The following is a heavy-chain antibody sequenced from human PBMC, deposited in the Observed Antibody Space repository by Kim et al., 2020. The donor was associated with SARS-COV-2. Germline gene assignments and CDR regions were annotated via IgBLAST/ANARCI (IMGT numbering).Heavy chain of an antibody. CDR3: ASLRGGHIVVVTAPLDY. CDR1: GFTFSSSA. J-gene: IGHJ4*02. CDR2: ISYDGSNK. Sequence: GGSLRLSCAASGFTFSSSAMHWVRQAPGKGLEWVAVISYDGSNKYYADSVKGRFTISRDNSKNTLYLQMNSLRAEDAAVYYCASLRGGHIVVVTAPLDYWGQGTLVTVSS. V-gene: IGHV3-30*04. D-gene: IGHD2-21*02.